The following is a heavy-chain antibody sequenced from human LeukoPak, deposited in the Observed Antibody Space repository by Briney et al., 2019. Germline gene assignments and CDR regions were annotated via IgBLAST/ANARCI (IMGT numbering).Heavy chain of an antibody. V-gene: IGHV1-18*01. Sequence: GASVKVSCKASGYTFTSYGISWVRQAPGRGLEWMGWISAYNGNTNYAQKLQGRVTMTTDTSTSTAYMELRSLRSDDTAVYYRARDRYNWNDKADAFDIWGQGTMVTVSS. D-gene: IGHD1-1*01. CDR2: ISAYNGNT. J-gene: IGHJ3*02. CDR1: GYTFTSYG. CDR3: ARDRYNWNDKADAFDI.